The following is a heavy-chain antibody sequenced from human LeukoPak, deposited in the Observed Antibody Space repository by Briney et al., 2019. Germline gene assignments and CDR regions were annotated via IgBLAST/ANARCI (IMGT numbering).Heavy chain of an antibody. CDR1: GFTFSSYA. D-gene: IGHD2-2*01. J-gene: IGHJ4*02. CDR2: ISGSGGST. V-gene: IGHV3-23*01. CDR3: AKDGLDQYRLLSLGYPDY. Sequence: PGGSLRLSCAASGFTFSSYAMSWVRQAPGKGLEWVSAISGSGGSTYYADSVKGRFTISRDNSKNTLYLQMDSLRAEDTAVYYCAKDGLDQYRLLSLGYPDYWGQGTLVTVSS.